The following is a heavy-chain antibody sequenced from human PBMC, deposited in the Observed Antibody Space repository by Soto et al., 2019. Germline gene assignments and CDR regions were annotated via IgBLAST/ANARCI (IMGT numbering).Heavy chain of an antibody. CDR3: ASYRGALYFES. CDR2: VFYGGT. Sequence: PSETLSLTCSVSGRSMSSNYWSWTRQSPAKGLEWLGYVFYGGTDYNPSLGGRVSMSVETSKSQFSLKLTSVTVADTAVYYCASYRGALYFESWGPGILVTVSS. CDR1: GRSMSSNY. V-gene: IGHV4-59*01. D-gene: IGHD3-16*01. J-gene: IGHJ4*02.